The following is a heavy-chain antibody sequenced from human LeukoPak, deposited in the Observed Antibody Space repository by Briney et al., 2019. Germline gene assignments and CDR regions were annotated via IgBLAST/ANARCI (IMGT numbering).Heavy chain of an antibody. CDR2: IYHSGST. CDR1: GYSISSGYY. V-gene: IGHV4-38-2*02. D-gene: IGHD3-10*01. Sequence: SETLSLTCTVSGYSISSGYYWGWIRQPPGKGLEWIGSIYHSGSTFYNSSLKSRVTISVDTSKNQFSLKLSSVTAADTAVYYCARESYYYGSRGFDYWGQGTLVTVSS. CDR3: ARESYYYGSRGFDY. J-gene: IGHJ4*02.